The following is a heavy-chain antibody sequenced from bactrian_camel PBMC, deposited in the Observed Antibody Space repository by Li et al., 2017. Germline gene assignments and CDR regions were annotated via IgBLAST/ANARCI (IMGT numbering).Heavy chain of an antibody. D-gene: IGHD6*01. Sequence: VQLVESGGGLVQPGGSLRLSCAASGFTFSSYYMIWVRQAPGKGPEWLSSVTTGAGVKYYADSVKGRFTISRDNAKNTLYLQMNNLEPEDTAVYYCAAAGDWVAPSGSWCGYWGQGTQVTVS. V-gene: IGHV3S31*01. CDR2: VTTGAGVK. J-gene: IGHJ6*01. CDR3: AAAGDWVAPSGSWCGY. CDR1: GFTFSSYY.